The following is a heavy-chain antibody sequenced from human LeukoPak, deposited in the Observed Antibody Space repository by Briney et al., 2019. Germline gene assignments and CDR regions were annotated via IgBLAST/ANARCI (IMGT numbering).Heavy chain of an antibody. V-gene: IGHV4-39*01. CDR3: ARHEPRGGAGFYFDY. D-gene: IGHD6-19*01. J-gene: IGHJ4*02. CDR1: GGSISSSSYY. CDR2: IYYSGST. Sequence: PSETLSLTCTVSGGSISSSSYYWGWIRQPPGKGLEWIGSIYYSGSTYYNPSLKSRVTISVDTSKNQFSLKLSSVTAADTAVYYWARHEPRGGAGFYFDYWGQEILFTVSS.